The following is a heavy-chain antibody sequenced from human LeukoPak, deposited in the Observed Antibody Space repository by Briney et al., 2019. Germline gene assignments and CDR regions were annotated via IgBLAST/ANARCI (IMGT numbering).Heavy chain of an antibody. CDR2: IFTRGST. CDR1: GDSISTYY. Sequence: SETLSPTCTVSGDSISTYYWSWIRQPAGKGLEWIGRIFTRGSTNYNPSLKSRVTMSLDTSKNQFSLKLSSVTAADTAVYYCARKALPGNWFDPWGQGALVTVSS. V-gene: IGHV4-4*07. CDR3: ARKALPGNWFDP. J-gene: IGHJ5*02.